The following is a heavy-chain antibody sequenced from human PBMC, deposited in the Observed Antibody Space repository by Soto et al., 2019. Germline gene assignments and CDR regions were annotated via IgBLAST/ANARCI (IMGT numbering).Heavy chain of an antibody. D-gene: IGHD5-18*01. Sequence: QVQLVQSGAEVKKPGSSVKVSCKASGGTFSSYTISWVRQAPGQGLEWMGRIIPILGIANYAQKFQGRVTITADKSTSTAYMELSSLRSEDTAVYYCARGRTDMDMAFDYWGQGTLVTVSS. J-gene: IGHJ4*02. V-gene: IGHV1-69*02. CDR2: IIPILGIA. CDR1: GGTFSSYT. CDR3: ARGRTDMDMAFDY.